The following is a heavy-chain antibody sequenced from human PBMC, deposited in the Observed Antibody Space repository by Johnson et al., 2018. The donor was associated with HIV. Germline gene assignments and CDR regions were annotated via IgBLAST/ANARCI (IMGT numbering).Heavy chain of an antibody. J-gene: IGHJ3*02. CDR2: IYSGGST. Sequence: MLLVESGGGLVQPGGSLRLSCAASGFIFRSYDMHWVRQAPGKGLEWVSVIYSGGSTYYADSVKGRFTISRDNSKNTLYLQMNSLRPEDTAVYYCAPLGDAFDIWGQGTMVTVSS. D-gene: IGHD7-27*01. CDR3: APLGDAFDI. V-gene: IGHV3-66*02. CDR1: GFIFRSYD.